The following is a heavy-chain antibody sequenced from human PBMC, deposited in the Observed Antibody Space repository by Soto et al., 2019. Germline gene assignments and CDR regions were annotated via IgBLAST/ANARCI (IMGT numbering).Heavy chain of an antibody. J-gene: IGHJ4*02. CDR1: GFTFISYA. D-gene: IGHD4-17*01. CDR2: ISGSGGST. V-gene: IGHV3-23*01. Sequence: GSLILSCASSGFTFISYAMGWLSQAPGKGLEWVSAISGSGGSTYYADSVKGRFTISRDNSKNTLYLQMNSLRAEDTAVYYCAKVPDYGDYVSSYYFDYWGQGTLVTVSS. CDR3: AKVPDYGDYVSSYYFDY.